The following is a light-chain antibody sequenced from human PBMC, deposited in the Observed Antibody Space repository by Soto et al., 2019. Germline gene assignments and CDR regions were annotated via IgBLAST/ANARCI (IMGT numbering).Light chain of an antibody. J-gene: IGKJ4*01. CDR3: QKYNRAPLT. CDR1: QNININ. V-gene: IGKV1-27*01. Sequence: DIQMTQYPSSLSASVGDRVTITCRASQNININLAWYQQRPGKVPQLLIYAVSTLHSGVPSRFSGSGSGTDFTLTISSLQPEDVATYYCQKYNRAPLTFGGGTKVEIK. CDR2: AVS.